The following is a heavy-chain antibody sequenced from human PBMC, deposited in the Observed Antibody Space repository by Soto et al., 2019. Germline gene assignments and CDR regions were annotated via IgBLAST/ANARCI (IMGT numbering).Heavy chain of an antibody. CDR1: GFTFSSYW. V-gene: IGHV3-7*04. CDR2: IKQAGSEK. D-gene: IGHD6-13*01. J-gene: IGHJ6*03. Sequence: EVQLVESGGVLVQPGGSLRLSCAASGFTFSSYWMSWVRQAPGKGLEWVANIKQAGSEKYYVDSVKGRFTISIDYAKNSLYLQMNSLRAEDTAVYYCLRGSSSSWYAYYYYYFMDVWGKGNTVTVSS. CDR3: LRGSSSSWYAYYYYYFMDV.